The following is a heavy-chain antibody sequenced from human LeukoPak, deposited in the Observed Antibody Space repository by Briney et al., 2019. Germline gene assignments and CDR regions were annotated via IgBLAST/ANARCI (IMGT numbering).Heavy chain of an antibody. CDR3: ARVVVQLWLPYNWFDP. CDR2: IKQDGSEK. V-gene: IGHV3-7*01. D-gene: IGHD5-18*01. CDR1: GFTFSSYW. J-gene: IGHJ5*02. Sequence: QPGGSLRLSCAASGFTFSSYWMSWVRQAPGKGLEWVANIKQDGSEKYYVYSVKGRFTISRDNAKNSMYLQMNSLRAEDTAVYYCARVVVQLWLPYNWFDPWGQGTLVTVSS.